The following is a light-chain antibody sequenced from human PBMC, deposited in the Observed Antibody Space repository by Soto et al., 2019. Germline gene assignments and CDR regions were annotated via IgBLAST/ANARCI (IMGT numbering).Light chain of an antibody. CDR3: NSYTTGTTWV. J-gene: IGLJ3*02. Sequence: QSALTQPASVSGSPGQSITISCTGTTSDVGRYNYVSWHQQHPGKAPKLLIFDVSNRPSGVSDRFSGSKSGNTASLTIYGLQAEDEADYYCNSYTTGTTWVFGGGTKVTVL. V-gene: IGLV2-14*01. CDR1: TSDVGRYNY. CDR2: DVS.